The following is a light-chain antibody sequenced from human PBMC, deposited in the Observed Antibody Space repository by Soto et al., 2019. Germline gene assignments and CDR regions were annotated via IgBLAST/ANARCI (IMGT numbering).Light chain of an antibody. CDR3: AAWDDSLNGWV. CDR2: SNN. V-gene: IGLV1-44*01. Sequence: QSVLTQPPSASGTPGQGVTLSCSGSSSNIGSNTVNWYQQLPGTAPKLLIYSNNQRPSGVPDRFSGSKSGTSASLAISGLQSEDEADYYCAAWDDSLNGWVFGGGTKLTVL. J-gene: IGLJ3*02. CDR1: SSNIGSNT.